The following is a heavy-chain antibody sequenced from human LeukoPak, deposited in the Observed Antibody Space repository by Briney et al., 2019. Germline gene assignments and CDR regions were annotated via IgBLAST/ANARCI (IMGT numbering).Heavy chain of an antibody. J-gene: IGHJ5*02. V-gene: IGHV3-21*04. CDR3: TTDGVRDGTGRT. CDR1: GFSFSDYN. CDR2: ITTSSTYI. Sequence: SGGSLRLSCAASGFSFSDYNMNWVRQAPGKALEWVSSITTSSTYIYYGDSVKGRFTISRDNAKNSLYLQMNSLRAEDTAVYYCTTDGVRDGTGRTWGQGTLVTVSS. D-gene: IGHD1-1*01.